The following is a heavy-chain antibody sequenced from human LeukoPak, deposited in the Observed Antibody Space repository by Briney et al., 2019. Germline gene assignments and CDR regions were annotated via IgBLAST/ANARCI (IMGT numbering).Heavy chain of an antibody. J-gene: IGHJ6*03. D-gene: IGHD5-18*01. Sequence: SETLSLTCTVSGGSISSYYWSWIRQPPGKGLEWIGYIYYSGSTNYNPSLKSRVTISVDTSKNQFSLKLNYVTAADTAGYYCARGAYSYGSYYYYYYMDVWGKGTTVTVSS. CDR3: ARGAYSYGSYYYYYYMDV. V-gene: IGHV4-59*12. CDR1: GGSISSYY. CDR2: IYYSGST.